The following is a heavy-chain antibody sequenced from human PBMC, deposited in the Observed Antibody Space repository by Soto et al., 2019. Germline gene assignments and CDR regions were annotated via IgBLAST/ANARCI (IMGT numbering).Heavy chain of an antibody. J-gene: IGHJ4*02. CDR1: GYSVARYF. Sequence: ASVKVSCKASGYSVARYFMHWVRQAPGQGLEWLGVINPSADTTTYAQKFQGRVTMTWDTSTNTVFMELRSLRSDDTAVYYCARDDVGYCSNDICYTKPLDYWGQGTPVTVSS. CDR3: ARDDVGYCSNDICYTKPLDY. D-gene: IGHD2-8*01. V-gene: IGHV1-46*01. CDR2: INPSADTT.